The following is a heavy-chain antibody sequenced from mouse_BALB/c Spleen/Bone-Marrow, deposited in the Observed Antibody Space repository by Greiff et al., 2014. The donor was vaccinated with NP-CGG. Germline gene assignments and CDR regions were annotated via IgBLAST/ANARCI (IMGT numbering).Heavy chain of an antibody. V-gene: IGHV14-3*02. Sequence: EVQLQQSGAELVKPGASVKLSCTASGFNIKDTYMYWVKQRPEQGLEWIRRIDPANGNTKYDPKFQDKATITADTSSNTAYLQLSSLTSEDTAVYYCARYYYGSSLFAYWGQGTLVTVSA. J-gene: IGHJ3*01. CDR2: IDPANGNT. CDR3: ARYYYGSSLFAY. D-gene: IGHD1-1*01. CDR1: GFNIKDTY.